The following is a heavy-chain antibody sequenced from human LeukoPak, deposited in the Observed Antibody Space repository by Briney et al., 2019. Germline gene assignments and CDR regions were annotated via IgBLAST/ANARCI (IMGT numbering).Heavy chain of an antibody. V-gene: IGHV3-30*18. D-gene: IGHD6-19*01. CDR1: GFTFRSYA. J-gene: IGHJ4*02. Sequence: PGGSLRPSCAASGFTFRSYAMHWVRQAPGKGLEWVAVISYDGSYKYYIDSVKGRFTISRDNSKNTLYLQMNSLRAEDTAVYYCAKGDNQTPMAGTDEDYWGQGTLVTVSS. CDR3: AKGDNQTPMAGTDEDY. CDR2: ISYDGSYK.